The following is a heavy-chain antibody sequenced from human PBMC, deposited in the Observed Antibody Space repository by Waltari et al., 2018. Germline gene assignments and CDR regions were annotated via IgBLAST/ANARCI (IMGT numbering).Heavy chain of an antibody. J-gene: IGHJ1*01. CDR3: ASALTNKEYFPF. CDR2: ITPVFGTP. Sequence: QVQVVQSGAEVKKPGSSVRVSCKASGGSFSTQGVMWERQAPGKGLEWMGKITPVFGTPTYAQNFQGRVTITADESTTTVYLDLRRLTSDDTAMYYCASALTNKEYFPFWGQGTLLTVSS. CDR1: GGSFSTQG. V-gene: IGHV1-69*18.